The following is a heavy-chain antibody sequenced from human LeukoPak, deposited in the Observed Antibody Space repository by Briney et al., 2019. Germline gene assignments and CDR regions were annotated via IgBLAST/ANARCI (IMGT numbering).Heavy chain of an antibody. CDR1: GFTFSSYG. CDR2: IWYDGSNK. Sequence: GGSLRLSCAASGFTFSSYGMHWVRQAPGKGLEWVAVIWYDGSNKYYADSVKGRFTISRDNSNNTLCLQMDNLRAEDTALYYCARGEYIWGSFYYGMDVWGQGTTVTVSS. J-gene: IGHJ6*02. CDR3: ARGEYIWGSFYYGMDV. V-gene: IGHV3-33*01. D-gene: IGHD3-16*01.